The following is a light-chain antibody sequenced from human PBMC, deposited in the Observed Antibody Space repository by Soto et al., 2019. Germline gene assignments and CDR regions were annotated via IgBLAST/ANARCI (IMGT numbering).Light chain of an antibody. CDR3: SSYAGSYTFV. V-gene: IGLV2-11*01. CDR1: SSDVGGYNY. J-gene: IGLJ1*01. CDR2: DVS. Sequence: QSVLTQPRSVSGSPGQSVTISCTGSSSDVGGYNYVSWYQHHPGKAPKVVIYDVSQRPSGVPDRFSGSKSGNTASLTISGLQAEDEADYYCSSYAGSYTFVFGSGTKVTVL.